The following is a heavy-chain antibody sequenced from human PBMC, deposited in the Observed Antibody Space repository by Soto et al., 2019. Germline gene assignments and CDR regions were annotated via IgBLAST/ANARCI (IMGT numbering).Heavy chain of an antibody. V-gene: IGHV1-69*13. D-gene: IGHD2-15*01. CDR3: ARDRRPYAPYCSGGSCSGGWFDH. J-gene: IGHJ5*02. CDR2: IIPIFGTA. CDR1: GGTFSSYA. Sequence: SVKVSCKASGGTFSSYAISWVRQAPGQGLEWMGGIIPIFGTANYAQKFQGRVTITADESTSTAYMELSSLRSEDTAVYYCARDRRPYAPYCSGGSCSGGWFDHWGQGTLVTVSS.